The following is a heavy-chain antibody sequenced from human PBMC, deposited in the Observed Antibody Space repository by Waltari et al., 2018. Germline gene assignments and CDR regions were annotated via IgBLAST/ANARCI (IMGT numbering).Heavy chain of an antibody. V-gene: IGHV1-8*03. J-gene: IGHJ4*02. D-gene: IGHD1-20*01. Sequence: QVQLVQSGAEVKKPGASVKVSCKASGYTFTSYDINWVRQTTGQGLEWMGWMIPNSGNTGYTQKCQGRVTITRNTSISTAYMELSSLRSEDTAVYYCARASLYVEITGTYYFDYWGQGTLVTVSS. CDR1: GYTFTSYD. CDR3: ARASLYVEITGTYYFDY. CDR2: MIPNSGNT.